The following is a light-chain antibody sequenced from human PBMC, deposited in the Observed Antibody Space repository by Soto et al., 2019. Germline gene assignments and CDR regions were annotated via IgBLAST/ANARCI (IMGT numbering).Light chain of an antibody. CDR1: ESVSSTH. J-gene: IGKJ1*01. V-gene: IGKV3-20*01. CDR2: SAS. Sequence: EIVLTQSPGTLSLSPGERATLSCRASESVSSTHLAWYQQKPGQAPRLLIHSASNRATGVPDRFSGSGSGTDFTLIISRLEPEDFAVYYCSQYGSAPGTFGQGTKVEIE. CDR3: SQYGSAPGT.